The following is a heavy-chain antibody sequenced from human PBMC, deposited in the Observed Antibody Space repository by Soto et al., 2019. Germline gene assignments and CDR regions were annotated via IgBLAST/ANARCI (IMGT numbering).Heavy chain of an antibody. D-gene: IGHD2-15*01. CDR3: ARGSLNAWSHVGTGFDP. V-gene: IGHV3-11*01. Sequence: PGQSLRRSCAASGFTFSDYYMSWISRAPGEGLGWVSYISSSGSTIYYADSVKGRFTISRDNAKNSLYLQMNSLRAEDTAVYYCARGSLNAWSHVGTGFDPWGQGTLVTVSS. CDR1: GFTFSDYY. CDR2: ISSSGSTI. J-gene: IGHJ5*02.